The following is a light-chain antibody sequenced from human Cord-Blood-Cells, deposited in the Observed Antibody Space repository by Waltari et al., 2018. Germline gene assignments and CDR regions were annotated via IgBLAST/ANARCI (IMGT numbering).Light chain of an antibody. CDR2: GAS. V-gene: IGKV3-15*01. J-gene: IGKJ4*01. CDR1: QSVSSN. Sequence: EIVMTQSPATLSVSPGERATRSCRASQSVSSNLAWYQQKPGHAPRLLIYGASTKATGIPARFSGSGSGTEFTLTISSLQSEDFAVDYCQQYNNWPPLTFGGGTKVEIK. CDR3: QQYNNWPPLT.